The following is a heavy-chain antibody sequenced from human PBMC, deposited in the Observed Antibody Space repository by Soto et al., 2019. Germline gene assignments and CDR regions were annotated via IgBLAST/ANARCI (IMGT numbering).Heavy chain of an antibody. CDR3: ARDRERDAWYEDY. D-gene: IGHD6-13*01. Sequence: GGSLRLSCVASGFRFSGYAMSWVRQAPGEGLEWVSVISGSDGSTYYADSVKGRFTISRDDSKSTLFLQMNSLRAEDTAIYYCARDRERDAWYEDYWGQGTLVTVSS. J-gene: IGHJ4*02. V-gene: IGHV3-23*01. CDR2: ISGSDGST. CDR1: GFRFSGYA.